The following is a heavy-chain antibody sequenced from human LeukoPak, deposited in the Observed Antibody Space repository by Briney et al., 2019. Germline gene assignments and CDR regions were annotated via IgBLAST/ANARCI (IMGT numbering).Heavy chain of an antibody. CDR3: ARRTVTNGWFRIDY. CDR1: GGSISSYY. D-gene: IGHD6-19*01. CDR2: IYYSGST. V-gene: IGHV4-59*08. J-gene: IGHJ4*02. Sequence: SETLSLTCTVSGGSISSYYWSWIRQPPGKGLEWIGYIYYSGSTNYNPSLKSRVTISVDTSKNEFSLKLSSVTAADTALYYCARRTVTNGWFRIDYWGQGSLVIVSS.